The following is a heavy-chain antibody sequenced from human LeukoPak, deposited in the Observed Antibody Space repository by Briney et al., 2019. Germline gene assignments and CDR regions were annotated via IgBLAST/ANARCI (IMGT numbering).Heavy chain of an antibody. J-gene: IGHJ6*02. CDR3: ARGHYGMDV. CDR1: GFTFSNSW. Sequence: GGSLRLSCAASGFTFSNSWMSWVRQAPGKGLEWVANINQDGSEKYYVDSVEGRFTISRDNAKNSLYLQMNSLRAEDTAVYYCARGHYGMDVWGQGTTVTVSS. CDR2: INQDGSEK. V-gene: IGHV3-7*05.